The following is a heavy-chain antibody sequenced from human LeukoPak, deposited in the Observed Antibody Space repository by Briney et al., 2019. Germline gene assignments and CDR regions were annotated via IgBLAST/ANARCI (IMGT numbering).Heavy chain of an antibody. Sequence: ASVKVSSKASGYTFSDYYIHWVRQAPGQGLEWMGMINPSGGSTSYAQKFQGRVTMTRDTSTSTVYMDLNSLKSEDTAVYFCARSIRGCSSTPCYEDYWGQGTLVTVSS. CDR2: INPSGGST. D-gene: IGHD2-2*01. CDR3: ARSIRGCSSTPCYEDY. J-gene: IGHJ4*02. V-gene: IGHV1-46*01. CDR1: GYTFSDYY.